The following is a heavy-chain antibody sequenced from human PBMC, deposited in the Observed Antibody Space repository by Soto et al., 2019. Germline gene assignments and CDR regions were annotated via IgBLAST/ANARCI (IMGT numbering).Heavy chain of an antibody. CDR2: ISSSGSTI. Sequence: GGSLRLSCAASGFTFSSYEMNWGRQAPGKGLEWVSYISSSGSTIYYADSVKGRFTISRDNAKNSLYLQMNSLRAEDTAVYYCARSQGEQQLVDAFDIWGQGTMVTVSS. D-gene: IGHD2-15*01. J-gene: IGHJ3*02. CDR1: GFTFSSYE. V-gene: IGHV3-48*03. CDR3: ARSQGEQQLVDAFDI.